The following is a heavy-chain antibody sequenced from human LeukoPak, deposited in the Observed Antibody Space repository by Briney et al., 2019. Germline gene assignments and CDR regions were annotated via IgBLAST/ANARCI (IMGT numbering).Heavy chain of an antibody. CDR3: ARTPWDDYYDSSGYYYPDY. CDR1: GYTFTSYG. D-gene: IGHD3-22*01. J-gene: IGHJ4*02. V-gene: IGHV1-18*01. Sequence: ASVKVSCKASGYTFTSYGISWVRQAPGQGLEWMGWISAYNGNTNYAQKLQGRVTMTTDTSTSTAYMELRSLRSDDTAVYYCARTPWDDYYDSSGYYYPDYWGQGTLVTVSS. CDR2: ISAYNGNT.